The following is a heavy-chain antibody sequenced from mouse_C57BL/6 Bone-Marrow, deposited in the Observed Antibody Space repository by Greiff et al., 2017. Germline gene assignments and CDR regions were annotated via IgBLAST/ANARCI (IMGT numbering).Heavy chain of an antibody. Sequence: VQLQQSGPELVKPGASMKISCKASGYAFSSSWMNWVKQRPGKGLEWIGRIYPGDGDTNYNGKFKGKATLTADKSSSTAYMQLSSLTSEDSAVYFCARGGWLLPAWFAYWGQGTLVTVSA. J-gene: IGHJ3*01. V-gene: IGHV1-82*01. CDR2: IYPGDGDT. D-gene: IGHD2-3*01. CDR3: ARGGWLLPAWFAY. CDR1: GYAFSSSW.